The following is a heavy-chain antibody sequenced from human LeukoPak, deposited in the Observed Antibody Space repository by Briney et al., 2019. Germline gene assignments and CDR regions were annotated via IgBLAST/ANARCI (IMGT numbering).Heavy chain of an antibody. D-gene: IGHD3-22*01. V-gene: IGHV3-21*01. J-gene: IGHJ3*02. Sequence: PGGSLRLSCAASGFTFSSYSMNWVRQAPGKGLEWVSSISSSSSYIYYADSVKGRFTISRDNAKNSLYLQMNSLRAEDTAVYYCARMVYYDSSGYSPFDAFDIWGQGTMLTVSS. CDR2: ISSSSSYI. CDR3: ARMVYYDSSGYSPFDAFDI. CDR1: GFTFSSYS.